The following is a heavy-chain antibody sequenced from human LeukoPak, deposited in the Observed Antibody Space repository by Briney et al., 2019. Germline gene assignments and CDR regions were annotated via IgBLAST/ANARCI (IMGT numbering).Heavy chain of an antibody. CDR3: ARVTAGATTLDYYCYFMDV. V-gene: IGHV3-21*03. D-gene: IGHD1-26*01. CDR2: ITSISAYR. J-gene: IGHJ6*03. Sequence: GGSLRLSCVGSGFAFNSYTITWVRQAPGKGLEWVSSITSISAYRQYADSVRGRFSISRDTAKNSLYLQMNSLGGEDTAVYHCARVTAGATTLDYYCYFMDVWGKGTTVTVSS. CDR1: GFAFNSYT.